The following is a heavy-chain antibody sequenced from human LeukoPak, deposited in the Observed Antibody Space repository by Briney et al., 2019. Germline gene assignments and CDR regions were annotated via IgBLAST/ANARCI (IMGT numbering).Heavy chain of an antibody. CDR1: GFTFSSYA. J-gene: IGHJ4*02. D-gene: IGHD3-22*01. V-gene: IGHV3-23*01. CDR2: ISGSGGST. Sequence: GGSLRLSCAASGFTFSSYAMSWVRQAPGKGLEWVSAISGSGGSTYYADSVKGRFTISRDNSKNTLYPQMNSLRAEDTAVYYCAKGPPNYDSSGYSDYWGQGTLVTVSS. CDR3: AKGPPNYDSSGYSDY.